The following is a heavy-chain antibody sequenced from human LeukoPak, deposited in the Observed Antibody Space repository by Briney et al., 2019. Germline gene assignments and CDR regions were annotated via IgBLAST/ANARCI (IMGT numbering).Heavy chain of an antibody. D-gene: IGHD2-15*01. CDR1: GFTFSSDS. J-gene: IGHJ6*03. CDR3: ARARVAAKSGYMDV. V-gene: IGHV3-48*02. CDR2: ISSSSFTI. Sequence: PGGSLRLSCAASGFTFSSDSMNWVRQAPGKGLEWVSYISSSSFTIHYADSVKGRFTISRDNPKNTLYLQMGSLRDEDLAVYYCARARVAAKSGYMDVWGTGTTVTISS.